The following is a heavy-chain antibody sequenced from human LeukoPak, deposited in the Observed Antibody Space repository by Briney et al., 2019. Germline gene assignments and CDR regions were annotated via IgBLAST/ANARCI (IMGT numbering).Heavy chain of an antibody. CDR3: ARSPRCGGDCYSYRNYYYYGMDV. Sequence: GGSLRLSCAASGFTVSSNYISWVRQAPGKGLEWVSVIYSGGSTYYADSVKGRFTISRDNSKNTLYLQMNSLRAEDTAVYYCARSPRCGGDCYSYRNYYYYGMDVWGQGTTVTVSS. D-gene: IGHD2-21*02. J-gene: IGHJ6*02. CDR2: IYSGGST. CDR1: GFTVSSNY. V-gene: IGHV3-66*01.